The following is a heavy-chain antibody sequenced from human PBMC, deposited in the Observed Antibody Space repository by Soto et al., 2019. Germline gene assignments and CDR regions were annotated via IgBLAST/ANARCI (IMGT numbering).Heavy chain of an antibody. Sequence: QVQLVQSGAEVRKPGASVKVSCKASGYTFTSFAINWVRQAPGQRLEWVGWINAGNGATTYSQSFQGRVTITRDTSANSASMELRSLTSADTAVYYCARFCSSSLCYAAFDYWGQGTLVTVPS. CDR1: GYTFTSFA. CDR3: ARFCSSSLCYAAFDY. D-gene: IGHD2-2*01. V-gene: IGHV1-3*01. CDR2: INAGNGAT. J-gene: IGHJ4*02.